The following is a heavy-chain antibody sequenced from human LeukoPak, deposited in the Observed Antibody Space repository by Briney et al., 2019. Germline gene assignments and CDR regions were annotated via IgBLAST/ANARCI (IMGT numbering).Heavy chain of an antibody. D-gene: IGHD4-17*01. J-gene: IGHJ4*02. V-gene: IGHV3-23*01. Sequence: PGGSLRLSCAASGFTFSTYAMSWVRQAPGKGLEWVSTIRGSGGSNTYYADSVQGRFTISRDNSKNTLDLQMNSLRAEDTAVYHCAKERTETTAYFDYWGQGTLVTVSS. CDR3: AKERTETTAYFDY. CDR2: IRGSGGSNT. CDR1: GFTFSTYA.